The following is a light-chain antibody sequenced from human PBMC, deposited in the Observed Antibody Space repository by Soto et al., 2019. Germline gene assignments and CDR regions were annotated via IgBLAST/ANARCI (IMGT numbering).Light chain of an antibody. Sequence: QSALTQPASVSGSPGQSITISCTGTNNDISGFDFVSWFQRRPGKAPRLIIYEVTNRPSGISDRFSGSKSGNTASLTISGLQAEDEGYYFCSSYIRTASLYVFGSGTKLTVL. CDR2: EVT. CDR3: SSYIRTASLYV. J-gene: IGLJ1*01. CDR1: NNDISGFDF. V-gene: IGLV2-14*01.